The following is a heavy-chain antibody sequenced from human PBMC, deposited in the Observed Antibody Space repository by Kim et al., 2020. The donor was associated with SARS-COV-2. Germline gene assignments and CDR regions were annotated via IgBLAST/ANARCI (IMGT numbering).Heavy chain of an antibody. CDR3: ARDFGGSYPRAYFDY. V-gene: IGHV4-34*01. J-gene: IGHJ4*02. Sequence: LKCRITISVDTSKSQFSLKLSSVTAADTAVYYCARDFGGSYPRAYFDYWGQGALVTVSS. D-gene: IGHD1-26*01.